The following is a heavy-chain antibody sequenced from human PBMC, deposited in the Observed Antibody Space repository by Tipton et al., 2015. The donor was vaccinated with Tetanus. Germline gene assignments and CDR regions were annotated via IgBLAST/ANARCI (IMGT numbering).Heavy chain of an antibody. D-gene: IGHD3-10*01. V-gene: IGHV4-59*01. CDR2: IYHSESA. Sequence: LSCTVSGGSLSGYHWNWIRQSPGKGLEWIGNIYHSESANYNPSLKSRVTISVDTSKNQITLTLKSVTAADTALYYCAGDGEKIMTSDRRQRRATNYYYHYGLDVWGQGTTVTVSS. CDR1: GGSLSGYH. CDR3: AGDGEKIMTSDRRQRRATNYYYHYGLDV. J-gene: IGHJ6*02.